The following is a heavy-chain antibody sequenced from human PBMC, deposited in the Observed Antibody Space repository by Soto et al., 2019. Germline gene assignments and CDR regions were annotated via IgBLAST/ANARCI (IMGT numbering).Heavy chain of an antibody. CDR1: GGTFSSYA. CDR2: IIPIFGTA. CDR3: ARGLYSSGWYEYFQH. V-gene: IGHV1-69*13. Sequence: ASVNVSCKASGGTFSSYAISWVRQAPGQGLEWMGGIIPIFGTANYAQKFQGRVTITADESTSTAYMELSSLRSEDTAVYYCARGLYSSGWYEYFQHWGQGTLVTVSS. J-gene: IGHJ1*01. D-gene: IGHD6-19*01.